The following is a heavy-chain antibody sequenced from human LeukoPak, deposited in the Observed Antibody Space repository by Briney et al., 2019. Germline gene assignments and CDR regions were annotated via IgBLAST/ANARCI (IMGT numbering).Heavy chain of an antibody. V-gene: IGHV4-61*02. CDR3: ARGRYSSGWYGENFDY. J-gene: IGHJ4*02. Sequence: SETLSLTCTVSGGSISSGSYYWSWIRQPAGKGLEWIGRIYTSGSTNYNPSLKSRDTISVDTSKNQFSLKLSSETAADTAVYYCARGRYSSGWYGENFDYWGQGTLVTVSS. D-gene: IGHD6-19*01. CDR1: GGSISSGSYY. CDR2: IYTSGST.